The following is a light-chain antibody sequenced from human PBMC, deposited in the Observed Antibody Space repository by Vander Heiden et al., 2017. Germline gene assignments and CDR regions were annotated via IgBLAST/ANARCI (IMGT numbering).Light chain of an antibody. CDR2: DVT. CDR1: SSAVGDYNY. J-gene: IGLJ2*01. CDR3: SSYTSSSTLVV. V-gene: IGLV2-14*03. Sequence: QSALTQPASVSGSPGQSITISCTGTSSAVGDYNYVSWYQQHPGNTPKLLIYDVTNRPSGVSNRFSASKSGNTASLTISGLQPEDEADYYCSSYTSSSTLVVFGGRTKLTVL.